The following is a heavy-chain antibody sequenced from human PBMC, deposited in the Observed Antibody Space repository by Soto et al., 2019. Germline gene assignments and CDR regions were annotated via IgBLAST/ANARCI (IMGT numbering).Heavy chain of an antibody. J-gene: IGHJ6*02. CDR2: IIPIFGTA. Sequence: GASVKVSCKASGYTFSRYGISWVRRAPGQGLEWMGGIIPIFGTANYAQKFQGRVTITADESTSTAYMELSSLRSEDTAVYYCARDLIGPTTVTTYYYYGMDVWGQGTTVTVSS. V-gene: IGHV1-69*13. CDR3: ARDLIGPTTVTTYYYYGMDV. CDR1: GYTFSRYG. D-gene: IGHD4-17*01.